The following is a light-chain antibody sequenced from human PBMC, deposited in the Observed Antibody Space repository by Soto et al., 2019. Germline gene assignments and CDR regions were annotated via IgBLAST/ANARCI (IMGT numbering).Light chain of an antibody. V-gene: IGKV1-39*01. CDR2: SAS. CDR3: QQGYTTPYT. Sequence: DIPMTQSPSSLSASVGDRVTITCRASQSISSYLNWYQQKPGKAPKLLIYSASSLQSGVPSRFSGSGSGTDFILTISGLQHEDFATYYCQQGYTTPYTFGQGTQLEI. CDR1: QSISSY. J-gene: IGKJ2*01.